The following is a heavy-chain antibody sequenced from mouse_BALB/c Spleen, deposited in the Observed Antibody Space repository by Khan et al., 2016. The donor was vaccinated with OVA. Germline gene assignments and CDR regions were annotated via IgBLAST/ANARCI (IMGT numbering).Heavy chain of an antibody. D-gene: IGHD4-1*02. CDR1: GYTFTNYG. CDR3: ATSNSYWYFDV. V-gene: IGHV9-3-1*01. CDR2: INTYTGEP. Sequence: QIQLVQSGPELKKPGETVKISCKAPGYTFTNYGMNWVKQAPGKGLKWMGWINTYTGEPTYADDFKGRSAFSLETSASTAYLQIKNLKNEDTATXFCATSNSYWYFDVWGAGTTVTVSS. J-gene: IGHJ1*01.